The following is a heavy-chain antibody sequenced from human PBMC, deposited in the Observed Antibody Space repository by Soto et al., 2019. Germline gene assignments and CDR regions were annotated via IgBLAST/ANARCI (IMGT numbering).Heavy chain of an antibody. CDR3: ASPRLSSDGTTPIDY. D-gene: IGHD1-1*01. Sequence: QVQLVESGGGVVQPGRSLRLSCAASGFTFSSYAMHWVRQAPGKGLEWVAVISYDGSNKYYADSVKGRFTISRDTSKNTLYLQMNSLRAEDTAVYYCASPRLSSDGTTPIDYWGQGNLVTVSS. CDR2: ISYDGSNK. J-gene: IGHJ4*02. V-gene: IGHV3-30-3*01. CDR1: GFTFSSYA.